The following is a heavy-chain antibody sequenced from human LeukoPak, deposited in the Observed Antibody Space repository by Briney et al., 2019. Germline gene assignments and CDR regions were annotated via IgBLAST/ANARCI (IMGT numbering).Heavy chain of an antibody. V-gene: IGHV3-30*04. Sequence: GGSLRLSCAASGFTFSSYALHWVRQAPGKGLEWVAVISYDDGSNKYYADSVKGRFSISRDNSKNTLYLQMNSLRTEDTAVYYCARESGGNTPYYFDYWGQGTLVTVSS. D-gene: IGHD2-2*02. J-gene: IGHJ4*02. CDR3: ARESGGNTPYYFDY. CDR2: ISYDDGSNK. CDR1: GFTFSSYA.